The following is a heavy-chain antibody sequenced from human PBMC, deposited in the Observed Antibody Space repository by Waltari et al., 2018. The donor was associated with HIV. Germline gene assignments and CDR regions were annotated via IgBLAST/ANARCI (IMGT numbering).Heavy chain of an antibody. V-gene: IGHV3-30*18. CDR3: VKDHCINGVCLFNYYYNGLDV. CDR2: ISYDGNAQ. CDR1: GVNFVNHD. Sequence: QVQLVESGGGVVQPGRSLRLSWSVAGVNFVNHDMHWVRQAPGKGLEWVAVISYDGNAQYYADSVKGRFTISRDNSKNTLYLQLNSLRIEDTAVYYCVKDHCINGVCLFNYYYNGLDVWGQGTTVTVSS. D-gene: IGHD2-8*01. J-gene: IGHJ6*02.